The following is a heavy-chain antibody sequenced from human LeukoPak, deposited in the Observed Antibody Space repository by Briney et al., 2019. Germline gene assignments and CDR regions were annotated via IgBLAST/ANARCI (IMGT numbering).Heavy chain of an antibody. CDR1: GYIFTSYY. CDR3: ARSQGMIPALVDY. V-gene: IGHV1-46*01. Sequence: ASVKVSCKASGYIFTSYYMHWVRQAPGQGLEWMGIINPSGGSTSYAQKFQGRVTMTRDMSTSTVYMELSSLRSEDTAVYYCARSQGMIPALVDYWGQGTLVTVSS. J-gene: IGHJ4*02. D-gene: IGHD3-22*01. CDR2: INPSGGST.